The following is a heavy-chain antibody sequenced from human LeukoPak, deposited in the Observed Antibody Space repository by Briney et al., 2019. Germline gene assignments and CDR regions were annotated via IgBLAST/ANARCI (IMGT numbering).Heavy chain of an antibody. V-gene: IGHV1-58*01. J-gene: IGHJ4*02. D-gene: IGHD6-19*01. Sequence: AVKYACEPSGFTFPSSAVQWVRQPRGQRLEWIGWIVVGSGNTNYAQKFQERVTITRDMSTRTAYMEVSSLRSEDTAVYYCAALSFSSGWYVPDDYWGQATKATVSS. CDR1: GFTFPSSA. CDR3: AALSFSSGWYVPDDY. CDR2: IVVGSGNT.